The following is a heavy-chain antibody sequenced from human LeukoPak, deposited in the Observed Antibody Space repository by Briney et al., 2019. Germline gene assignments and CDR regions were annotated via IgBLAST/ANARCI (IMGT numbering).Heavy chain of an antibody. D-gene: IGHD4-17*01. V-gene: IGHV1-18*01. J-gene: IGHJ4*02. CDR3: AREDDRSFGAYDC. CDR1: NYTFSDYD. Sequence: VASVKVSCKASNYTFSDYDVTWVRQAPGRGLEWMGWVSKYTGNADYAPKFQGRVSVTTDTSTRTAYMELRSLRPDDTAVYFCAREDDRSFGAYDCWGQRTLVTVS. CDR2: VSKYTGNA.